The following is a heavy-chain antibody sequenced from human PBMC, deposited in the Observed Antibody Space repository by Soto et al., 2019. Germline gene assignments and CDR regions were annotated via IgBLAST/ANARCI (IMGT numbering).Heavy chain of an antibody. V-gene: IGHV3-23*01. CDR2: ISGSGGST. D-gene: IGHD6-13*01. CDR3: AKTPDYSSSWYVY. CDR1: GFTFSSYA. J-gene: IGHJ4*02. Sequence: EVQLLESGGGLIQPGGSLRLSCAASGFTFSSYAMSWVRQAPGKGLEWVSAISGSGGSTYYADSVKGRFTISRDNSKNTLYLQMNSLRAEDTAVYYCAKTPDYSSSWYVYWGQGTLVTVSS.